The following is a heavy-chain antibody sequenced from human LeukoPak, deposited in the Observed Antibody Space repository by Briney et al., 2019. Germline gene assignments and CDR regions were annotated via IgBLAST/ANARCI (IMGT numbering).Heavy chain of an antibody. Sequence: PGGSLRLSCAASGFTVSDYSMAWVRQAPGKGLEWVSAISGSGSYTDYADSVKGRFTISRDNSKNTLYLQMNSLRAEDAAVYYCANGYSGSRSFDIWGQETMVTVSS. CDR3: ANGYSGSRSFDI. V-gene: IGHV3-23*01. CDR1: GFTVSDYS. D-gene: IGHD1-26*01. J-gene: IGHJ3*02. CDR2: ISGSGSYT.